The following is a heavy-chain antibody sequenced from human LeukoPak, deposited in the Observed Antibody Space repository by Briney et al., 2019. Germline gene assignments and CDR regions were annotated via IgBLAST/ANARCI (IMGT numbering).Heavy chain of an antibody. V-gene: IGHV4-39*01. CDR3: ARLDYYDSSGYFGWYFDL. CDR2: IYYSGST. CDR1: GGSISSSSDY. Sequence: SETLSLTCTVSGGSISSSSDYWGWIRQPPGKGLECIGSIYYSGSTYYNPSLKSRVTISVDTSKNQFSLKLSSVTAADTAVYYCARLDYYDSSGYFGWYFDLWGRGTLVTVSS. D-gene: IGHD3-22*01. J-gene: IGHJ2*01.